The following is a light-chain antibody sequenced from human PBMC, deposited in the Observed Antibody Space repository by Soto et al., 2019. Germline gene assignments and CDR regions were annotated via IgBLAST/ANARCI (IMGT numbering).Light chain of an antibody. CDR1: QTPVYSDGVTY. Sequence: DVVMTQSPLSLPVALGQPASISCKSSQTPVYSDGVTYLNWFHQRPGQSPRRLIYQVSTRDSGVPDRFSGSGSGTDFTLKISRVAAEDVGVYYCMQGAHRPWTFGQGTKVDIK. V-gene: IGKV2-30*01. CDR2: QVS. CDR3: MQGAHRPWT. J-gene: IGKJ1*01.